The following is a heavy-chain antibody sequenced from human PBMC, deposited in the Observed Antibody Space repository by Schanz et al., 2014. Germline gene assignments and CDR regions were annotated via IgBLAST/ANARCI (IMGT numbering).Heavy chain of an antibody. CDR3: ARERPRKGDFDY. D-gene: IGHD1-26*01. CDR1: GYTFTDYY. Sequence: QVQLVQSGAEVKEPGASVKLSCKSSGYTFTDYYMQWVRQAPGQGREWLGTIFLNDGGTHSAEKFQGRIIMTRDTSTSTVYLDLSSLRSEDTAVYYCARERPRKGDFDYWGQGTLVTVSS. CDR2: IFLNDGGT. J-gene: IGHJ4*02. V-gene: IGHV1-46*01.